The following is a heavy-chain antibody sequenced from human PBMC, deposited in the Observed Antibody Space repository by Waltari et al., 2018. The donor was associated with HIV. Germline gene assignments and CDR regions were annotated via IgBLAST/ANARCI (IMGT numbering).Heavy chain of an antibody. D-gene: IGHD6-13*01. CDR1: GYSFPHYC. CDR2: SYPGDSGT. CDR3: ARSPGYSSSWYADYYYGMDV. Sequence: EVHLLQSGAEGKKPGESLTLSCAVLGYSFPHYCTGCVRHTPGKALQWMGSSYPGDSGTRYSESCQGQVTISADKSISTAYLQWSSLKASDTAMYYCARSPGYSSSWYADYYYGMDVWGQGTTVTVSS. J-gene: IGHJ6*02. V-gene: IGHV5-51*01.